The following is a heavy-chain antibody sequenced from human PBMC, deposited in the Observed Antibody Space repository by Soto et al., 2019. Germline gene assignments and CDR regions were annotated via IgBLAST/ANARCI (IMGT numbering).Heavy chain of an antibody. D-gene: IGHD3-3*01. J-gene: IGHJ6*02. V-gene: IGHV1-18*04. Sequence: ASVKVSCKASGYTFTSYGISWVRQAPGQGLEWMGWISAYNGNTNYARKLHGRVTITTDTSTSTAYMELRSLRSDDTAVYYCAAYYDFWSGHNRGYYYGMDVWGPGTTVTVSS. CDR3: AAYYDFWSGHNRGYYYGMDV. CDR2: ISAYNGNT. CDR1: GYTFTSYG.